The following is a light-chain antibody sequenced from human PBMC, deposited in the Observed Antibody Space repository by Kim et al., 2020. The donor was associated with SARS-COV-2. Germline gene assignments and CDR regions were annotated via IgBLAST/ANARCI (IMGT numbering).Light chain of an antibody. CDR2: DVN. Sequence: GQSVTIPGTGTSSDVGGDNFVSWYQQHPDKAPKMMIYDVNNRPSGFSNLFSGSKSGNTASLTISGLQAEDEADYYCSSYTSSATVVFGGGTQLTVL. CDR1: SSDVGGDNF. CDR3: SSYTSSATVV. J-gene: IGLJ2*01. V-gene: IGLV2-14*03.